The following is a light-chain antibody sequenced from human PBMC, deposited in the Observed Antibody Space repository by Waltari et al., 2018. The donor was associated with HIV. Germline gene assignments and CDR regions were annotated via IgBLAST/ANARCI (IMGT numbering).Light chain of an antibody. V-gene: IGLV3-25*03. CDR2: KDT. CDR1: ALPTQS. CDR3: QSADSNASLWV. Sequence: SSELTQPPSCSVSPAPTARFTSSGAALPTQSAYRYHQSPGQVPAVVFSKDTERPSGIPERCSGSSSGTTATLTIIGVQAQDEADYHCQSADSNASLWVFGGGTKLTVL. J-gene: IGLJ3*02.